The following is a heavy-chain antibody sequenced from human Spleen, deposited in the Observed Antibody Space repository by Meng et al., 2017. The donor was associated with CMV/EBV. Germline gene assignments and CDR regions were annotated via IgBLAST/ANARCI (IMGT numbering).Heavy chain of an antibody. Sequence: ASVKVSCKASGYTFTGYYMHWVRQAPGQGLEWMGWINPNSGGTNYAQKFQGRVTMTRDTSISTAYMELSRLRSDDTAVYYCARDLNYDFWSDMNQKNWFDPWGQGTLVTVSS. CDR2: INPNSGGT. J-gene: IGHJ5*02. V-gene: IGHV1-2*02. D-gene: IGHD3-3*01. CDR1: GYTFTGYY. CDR3: ARDLNYDFWSDMNQKNWFDP.